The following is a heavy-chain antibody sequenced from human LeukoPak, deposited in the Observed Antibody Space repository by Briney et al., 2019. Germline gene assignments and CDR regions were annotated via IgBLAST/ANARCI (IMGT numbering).Heavy chain of an antibody. CDR3: ARDSLPIAVAGPFDY. Sequence: GRSLRLSCAASGFTFSSYAMHWVRQAPGKGLEWVAVISYDGSNKYYADSVKGRFTISRDNSKNTPYLQMNSLRAEDTAVYYCARDSLPIAVAGPFDYWGQGTLVTVSS. J-gene: IGHJ4*02. CDR1: GFTFSSYA. CDR2: ISYDGSNK. V-gene: IGHV3-30*04. D-gene: IGHD6-19*01.